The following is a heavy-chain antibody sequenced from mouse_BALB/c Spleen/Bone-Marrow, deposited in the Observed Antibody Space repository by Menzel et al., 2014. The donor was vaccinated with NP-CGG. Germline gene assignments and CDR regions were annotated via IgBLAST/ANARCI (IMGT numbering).Heavy chain of an antibody. CDR2: IRSKSNNYAT. CDR1: GFTFNTYA. D-gene: IGHD1-2*01. J-gene: IGHJ4*01. CDR3: VRQFITTANYAMDY. V-gene: IGHV10-1*02. Sequence: VQLQQSGGGLVQPKGSLKLSCAASGFTFNTYAMNWVRQAPGKGLEWVARIRSKSNNYATYYADSVKDRFTISRDDSQSMLYLQMNNLKTEDTAMYHCVRQFITTANYAMDYWGQGTSVTVSS.